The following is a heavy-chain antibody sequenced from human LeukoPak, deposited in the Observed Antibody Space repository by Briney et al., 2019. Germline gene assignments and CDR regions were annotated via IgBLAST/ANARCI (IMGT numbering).Heavy chain of an antibody. J-gene: IGHJ5*02. CDR3: AKERAYCGGDCPNWFDP. D-gene: IGHD2-21*01. CDR1: GFTFSSSA. Sequence: PGGSLRLSCPASGFTFSSSAMSWVRQAPGKGLEWVSAISGSGGRTYYAASVKGRFTISRDNSKNTLYLQMNSLRAEDTAVYYCAKERAYCGGDCPNWFDPWGQGTLVTVSS. V-gene: IGHV3-23*01. CDR2: ISGSGGRT.